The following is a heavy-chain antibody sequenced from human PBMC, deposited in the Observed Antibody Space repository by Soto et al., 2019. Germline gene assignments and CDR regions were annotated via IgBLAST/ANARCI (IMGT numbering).Heavy chain of an antibody. CDR1: GDSISGSSYY. D-gene: IGHD2-15*01. J-gene: IGHJ4*02. V-gene: IGHV4-39*01. Sequence: SETLSLTCAVSGDSISGSSYYWGWIRQPPGKGLEWIGSIYFGGSTYYSPSLKSRVTISVDTSKNQFSLKLSSVTAADTAIYYCARPVYCSGGSCPFEYWGQGILVTVSS. CDR3: ARPVYCSGGSCPFEY. CDR2: IYFGGST.